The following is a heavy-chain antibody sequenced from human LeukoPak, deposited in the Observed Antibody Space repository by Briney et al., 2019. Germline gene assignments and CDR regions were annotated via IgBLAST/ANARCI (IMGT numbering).Heavy chain of an antibody. J-gene: IGHJ4*02. CDR3: AKMHITGTTAAYYFDY. CDR1: GFIFGDYA. D-gene: IGHD1-20*01. CDR2: ISYDGSNK. V-gene: IGHV3-30*18. Sequence: GRSLRLSCTASGFIFGDYAMSWVRQAPGKGLEWVAVISYDGSNKYYADSVKGRFTISRDNSKNTLYLQMNSLRAEDTAVYYCAKMHITGTTAAYYFDYWGQGTLVTVSS.